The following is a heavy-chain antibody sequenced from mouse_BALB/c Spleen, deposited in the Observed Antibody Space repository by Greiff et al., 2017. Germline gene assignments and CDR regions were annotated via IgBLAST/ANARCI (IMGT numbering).Heavy chain of an antibody. Sequence: VQLHQSGAELVRPGTSVKISCKASGYTFTNYWLGWVKQRPGHGLEWIGDIYPGGGYTNYNEKFKGKATLTADTSSSTAYMQLSSLTSEDSAVYFCARKGVPHYYAMDYWGQGTSVTVSS. CDR3: ARKGVPHYYAMDY. CDR1: GYTFTNYW. V-gene: IGHV1-63*02. CDR2: IYPGGGYT. J-gene: IGHJ4*01.